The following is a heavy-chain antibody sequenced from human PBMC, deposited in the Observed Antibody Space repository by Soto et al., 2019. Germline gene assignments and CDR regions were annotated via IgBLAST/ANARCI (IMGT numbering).Heavy chain of an antibody. CDR2: IYSGGST. V-gene: IGHV3-53*01. CDR3: ARDRSIAVAGTVRYYYYGMDV. CDR1: GFTFSSYA. Sequence: GGSLRLSCAASGFTFSSYAMSWVRQAPGKGLEWVSVIYSGGSTYYADSVKGRFTISRDNSKNTLYLQMNSLRAEDTAVYYCARDRSIAVAGTVRYYYYGMDVWGQGTTVTVSS. D-gene: IGHD6-19*01. J-gene: IGHJ6*02.